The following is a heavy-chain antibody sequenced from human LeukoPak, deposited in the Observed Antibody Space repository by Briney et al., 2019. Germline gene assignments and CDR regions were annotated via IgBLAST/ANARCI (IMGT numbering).Heavy chain of an antibody. J-gene: IGHJ5*02. CDR3: ASTTAAGRNWFDP. CDR2: IIPIFGTA. V-gene: IGHV1-69*13. Sequence: SVKVSCKGSGYTFTRFGVSWVRQAPGQGLEWMGGIIPIFGTANYAQKFQGRVTITADESTSTAYMELSSLRSEDTAVYYCASTTAAGRNWFDPWGQGTLVTVSS. CDR1: GYTFTRFG. D-gene: IGHD6-13*01.